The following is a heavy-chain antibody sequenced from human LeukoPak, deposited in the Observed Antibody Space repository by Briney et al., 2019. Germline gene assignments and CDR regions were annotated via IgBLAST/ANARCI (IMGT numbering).Heavy chain of an antibody. CDR3: AKKYYYGSGSYVYYFDY. Sequence: SGGSLRLSCAASGFTFTNYAMTWVRQAPGKGLEWVSTITGSGGYTYYADSVKGRFTISRDNSKNTLYLQMNSLRAEDRAVYYCAKKYYYGSGSYVYYFDYWGQGTLVTVSS. CDR1: GFTFTNYA. D-gene: IGHD3-10*01. CDR2: ITGSGGYT. V-gene: IGHV3-23*01. J-gene: IGHJ4*02.